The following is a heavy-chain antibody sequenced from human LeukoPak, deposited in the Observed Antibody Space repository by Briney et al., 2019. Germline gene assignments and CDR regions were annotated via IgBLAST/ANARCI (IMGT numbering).Heavy chain of an antibody. V-gene: IGHV3-7*01. J-gene: IGHJ4*02. CDR1: GFIFSSYW. D-gene: IGHD4-17*01. CDR3: ARGGSTGGHHSY. CDR2: IKHDESEK. Sequence: GGSLRLSCAASGFIFSSYWMSWVRQAPGKGLEWVANIKHDESEKYYVDSVKGRFTISRDNAKNSLYLQMTSLRADDTAIYYCARGGSTGGHHSYWGQGTLVTVSS.